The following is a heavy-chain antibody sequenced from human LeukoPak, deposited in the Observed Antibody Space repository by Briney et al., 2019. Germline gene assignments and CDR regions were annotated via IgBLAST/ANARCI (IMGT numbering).Heavy chain of an antibody. J-gene: IGHJ4*02. Sequence: SETLSLTCTVSGGSISSSSYYWGWIRQPPGKGLGWIGSIYYSGSTYYNPSLQSRVTISVDTPKNQFSVKLSSVTAADTAVYYCARHSAMALYYFDYWGQGTLVTVSS. CDR1: GGSISSSSYY. V-gene: IGHV4-39*01. CDR2: IYYSGST. CDR3: ARHSAMALYYFDY. D-gene: IGHD5-18*01.